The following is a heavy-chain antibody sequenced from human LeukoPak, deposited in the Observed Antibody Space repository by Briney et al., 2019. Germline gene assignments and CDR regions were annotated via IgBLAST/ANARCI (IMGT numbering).Heavy chain of an antibody. CDR2: VYYSGST. J-gene: IGHJ4*02. Sequence: SETLSLTCTVSGGSISTYYWNCIRQPPGKGLEWIGYVYYSGSTNYNPSLKSRVTISVDTSKNQFSLKLSSVTAADTAVYYCARDSYGDYYFDYWGQGTLVTVSS. CDR1: GGSISTYY. V-gene: IGHV4-59*12. CDR3: ARDSYGDYYFDY. D-gene: IGHD4-17*01.